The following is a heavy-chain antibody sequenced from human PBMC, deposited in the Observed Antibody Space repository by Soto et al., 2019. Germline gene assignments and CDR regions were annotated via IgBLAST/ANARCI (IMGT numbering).Heavy chain of an antibody. CDR1: GFTVNSHY. CDR2: IYKGGGT. D-gene: IGHD1-26*01. V-gene: IGHV3-53*01. J-gene: IGHJ4*02. Sequence: GGSLRLSCAASGFTVNSHYMSWVRQGPGKGLEWVSVIYKGGGTFYADSVKGRFTISRDNSKNTVFLQMNSLRAEDTAVYYCASTRDSGTSYYFDYWGQGALVTVSS. CDR3: ASTRDSGTSYYFDY.